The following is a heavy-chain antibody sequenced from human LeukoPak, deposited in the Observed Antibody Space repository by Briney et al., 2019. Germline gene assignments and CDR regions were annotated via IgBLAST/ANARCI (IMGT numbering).Heavy chain of an antibody. J-gene: IGHJ6*02. CDR1: GGTFSSYA. CDR3: ARSYYDFWSGYYYYYGMDV. D-gene: IGHD3-3*01. CDR2: IIPIFGTA. Sequence: SVKVSCKASGGTFSSYAISWVRQAPGQGLEWMGGIIPIFGTANYAQKFQGRVTITADESTSTAYMELSSLRSEDTAVYYCARSYYDFWSGYYYYYGMDVWGQGTTVTVSS. V-gene: IGHV1-69*13.